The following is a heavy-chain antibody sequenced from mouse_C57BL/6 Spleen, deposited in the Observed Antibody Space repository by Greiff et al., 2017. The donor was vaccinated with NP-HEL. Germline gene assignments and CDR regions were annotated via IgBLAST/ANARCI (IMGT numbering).Heavy chain of an antibody. D-gene: IGHD1-1*01. J-gene: IGHJ2*01. Sequence: ESGPGLVKPSQSLSLTCSVTGYSITSGYYWNWIRQFPGNKLEWMGYISYDGSNNYNPSLKNRISITRDTSKNQFFLKLNSVTTEDTATYYCARGGPHYYVSSYVFDYWGQGTTLTVSS. V-gene: IGHV3-6*01. CDR2: ISYDGSN. CDR3: ARGGPHYYVSSYVFDY. CDR1: GYSITSGYY.